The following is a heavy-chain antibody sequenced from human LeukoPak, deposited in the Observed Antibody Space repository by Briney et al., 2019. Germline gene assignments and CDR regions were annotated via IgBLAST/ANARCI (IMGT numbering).Heavy chain of an antibody. CDR1: VGSISSSSYY. Sequence: SESLSLTCTVSVGSISSSSYYWGWIRHPPGKGLEWIGSIYYSGRTYYNPSLKSRVTISVDTSKNQFSLKLSSVTAADTAVYYCAHSTATRGYSYGLWGQGTLVTVSS. CDR3: AHSTATRGYSYGL. CDR2: IYYSGRT. V-gene: IGHV4-39*01. D-gene: IGHD5-18*01. J-gene: IGHJ4*02.